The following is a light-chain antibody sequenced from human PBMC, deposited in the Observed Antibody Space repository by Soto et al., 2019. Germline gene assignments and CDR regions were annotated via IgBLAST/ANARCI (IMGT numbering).Light chain of an antibody. CDR1: SSNIGAGYD. CDR3: QSYDSSLSGSVV. J-gene: IGLJ2*01. V-gene: IGLV1-40*01. Sequence: QSVLTQPTSVSGAPGQRVTISCTGSSSNIGAGYDVHWYQQLPGTAPKLLIYANTNRPSGVPDRFSGSKSGTSASLAITGLQAEDEADYYCQSYDSSLSGSVVFGGGTQLTVL. CDR2: ANT.